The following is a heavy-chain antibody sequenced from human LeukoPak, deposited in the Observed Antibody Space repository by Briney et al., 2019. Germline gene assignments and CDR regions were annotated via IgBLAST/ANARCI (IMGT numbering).Heavy chain of an antibody. V-gene: IGHV1-69*04. J-gene: IGHJ6*02. CDR1: GGTFSSYA. CDR3: ARDDCSGGSCYGPYYYYGMDV. CDR2: IIPIFGIA. D-gene: IGHD2-15*01. Sequence: SVKVSCKASGGTFSSYAISWVRQAPGQGLEWMGRIIPIFGIANYAQKFQGRVTITADKSTSTAYMELSSLRSEDTAVYYCARDDCSGGSCYGPYYYYGMDVWSQGTTVTVSS.